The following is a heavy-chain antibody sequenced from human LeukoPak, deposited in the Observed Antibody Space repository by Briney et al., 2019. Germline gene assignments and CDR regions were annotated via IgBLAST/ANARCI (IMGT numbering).Heavy chain of an antibody. CDR2: IYHSGST. CDR1: GYSISSGYY. V-gene: IGHV4-38-2*01. D-gene: IGHD2-2*01. Sequence: SETLSLTCAVSGYSISSGYYWGWIRQPPGKGLEWIGSIYHSGSTYYNPSLKSRVTISVDTSKNQFSLKLSSVTAADTAVYYCASVVVPAAIQSWFDPWGQGTLVTVSS. CDR3: ASVVVPAAIQSWFDP. J-gene: IGHJ5*02.